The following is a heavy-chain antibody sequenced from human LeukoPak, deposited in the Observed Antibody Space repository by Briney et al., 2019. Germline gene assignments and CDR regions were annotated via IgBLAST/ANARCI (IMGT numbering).Heavy chain of an antibody. CDR1: GGSISSGSYY. CDR2: IYTSGST. J-gene: IGHJ6*03. Sequence: SQTLSLTCIVSGGSISSGSYYWSWIRQPAGKGLEWIGRIYTSGSTNYNPSLKSRVTISVDTSKNQFSLKLSSVTAADTAVYYCARLQITMYYYYMDVWGKGTTVTVSS. D-gene: IGHD3-10*01. CDR3: ARLQITMYYYYMDV. V-gene: IGHV4-61*02.